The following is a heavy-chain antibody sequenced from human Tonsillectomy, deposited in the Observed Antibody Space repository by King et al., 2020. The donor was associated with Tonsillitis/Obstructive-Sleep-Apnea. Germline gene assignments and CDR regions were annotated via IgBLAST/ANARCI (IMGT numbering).Heavy chain of an antibody. CDR1: GFTFSSFW. CDR2: INGNGGST. V-gene: IGHV3-74*01. D-gene: IGHD1-26*01. Sequence: VQLVESGGGLVQPGGSLRLSCAVSGFTFSSFWMHWVRQAPGKGLVWVSRINGNGGSTSYADSVRGRLTISRGNAENTLYLQMSSLRAEDTAVYYCARGSAVSFDYWGQGTLVTVSS. CDR3: ARGSAVSFDY. J-gene: IGHJ4*02.